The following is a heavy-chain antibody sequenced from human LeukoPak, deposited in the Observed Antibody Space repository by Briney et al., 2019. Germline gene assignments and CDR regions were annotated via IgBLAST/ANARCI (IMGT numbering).Heavy chain of an antibody. V-gene: IGHV3-53*01. D-gene: IGHD6-19*01. CDR1: GFSVTVNY. J-gene: IGHJ4*02. Sequence: GGSLRLSCAASGFSVTVNYMNWVRQAPGKGLEWVSVIHSGGDTDYADSVKGRFTISRDNSKNTLYLQMSSLRAEDTAVYYCARDGGSGWSSAFFDHWGQGTLVTVSS. CDR2: IHSGGDT. CDR3: ARDGGSGWSSAFFDH.